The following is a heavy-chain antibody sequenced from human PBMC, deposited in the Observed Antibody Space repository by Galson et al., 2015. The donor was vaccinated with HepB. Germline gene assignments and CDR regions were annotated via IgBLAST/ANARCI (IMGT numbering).Heavy chain of an antibody. Sequence: SLRLSCAASGFTFSSYGMHWVRQAPGKGLEWVAVIWYDGSNKYYADSVKGRFTISRDNSKNTLYLQMNSLRAEDTAVYYCARSQERDGYQGFDYWGQGTLVTVSS. CDR1: GFTFSSYG. D-gene: IGHD5-24*01. J-gene: IGHJ4*02. V-gene: IGHV3-33*01. CDR2: IWYDGSNK. CDR3: ARSQERDGYQGFDY.